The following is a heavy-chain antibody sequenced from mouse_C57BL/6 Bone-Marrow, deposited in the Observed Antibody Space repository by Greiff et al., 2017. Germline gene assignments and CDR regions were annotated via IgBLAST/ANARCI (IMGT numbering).Heavy chain of an antibody. J-gene: IGHJ2*01. CDR2: IDPGSGST. CDR3: ARSAYYSTSCYFDD. V-gene: IGHV1-55*01. D-gene: IGHD2-5*01. CDR1: GYTFTSYW. Sequence: QVQLQQPGAELVKPGASVKMSCKASGYTFTSYWITWVKQRPGQGLEWIGVIDPGSGSTNYNEKFKSKATLTVDNSSSTAYMQLSILTSEDSADSYCARSAYYSTSCYFDDWGQGTTLTVSS.